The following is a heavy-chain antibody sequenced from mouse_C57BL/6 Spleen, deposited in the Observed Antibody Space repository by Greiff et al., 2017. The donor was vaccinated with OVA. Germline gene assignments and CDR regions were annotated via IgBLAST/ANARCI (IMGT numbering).Heavy chain of an antibody. CDR2: IYPGDGDT. V-gene: IGHV1-82*01. CDR3: ASDSSGYVPYAMDY. CDR1: GYAFSSSW. D-gene: IGHD3-2*02. J-gene: IGHJ4*01. Sequence: VQLQQSGPELVKPGASVKISCKASGYAFSSSWMNWVKQRPGKGLEWIGRIYPGDGDTNYNGKFKGKATLTADKSSSTAYMQLSSLTSEDSAVYFCASDSSGYVPYAMDYWGQGTSVTVSS.